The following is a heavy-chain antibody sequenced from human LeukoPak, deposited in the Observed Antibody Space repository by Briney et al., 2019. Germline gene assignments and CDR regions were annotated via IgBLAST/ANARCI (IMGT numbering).Heavy chain of an antibody. J-gene: IGHJ4*02. CDR2: ISYDGSNK. Sequence: GGALRLSCAAPGFTFSSYGMHWGRQAPGKGVGGGAVISYDGSNKYYADSVKGRFTISRDNSKNTLYLQMNSLRAEDTAVYYCARDRGYDPHYYFDYWGQGTLVTVSS. D-gene: IGHD5-12*01. CDR3: ARDRGYDPHYYFDY. V-gene: IGHV3-30*03. CDR1: GFTFSSYG.